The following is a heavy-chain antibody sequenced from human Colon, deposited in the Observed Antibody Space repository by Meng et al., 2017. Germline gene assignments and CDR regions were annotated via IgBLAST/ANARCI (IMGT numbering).Heavy chain of an antibody. CDR3: ARDYWGSLDF. J-gene: IGHJ4*02. D-gene: IGHD3-16*01. CDR1: GGSFSGYY. V-gene: IGHV4-34*01. CDR2: INHSGST. Sequence: QVQLHQWCAGRLKPSEPPALTCAVYGGSFSGYYWSWIRQPPGKGLEWIGEINHSGSTNYNPSLKSRVTISVDTSKNQFSLKLSSVTAADTAVYYCARDYWGSLDFWGQGILVTVSS.